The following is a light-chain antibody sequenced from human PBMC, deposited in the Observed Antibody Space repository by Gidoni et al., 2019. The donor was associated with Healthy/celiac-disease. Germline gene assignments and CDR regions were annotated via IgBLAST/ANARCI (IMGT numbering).Light chain of an antibody. CDR1: QSVSSY. CDR2: DAS. J-gene: IGKJ4*01. Sequence: IVLTQSPATLSLSPGERATLSCRASQSVSSYLAWYQQKPGQAPRLLISDASNRATGIPARFSGSGSGTDFTLTISSLEPEDFAVYYCQQRSNWPPSLTFGGGTKVEIK. V-gene: IGKV3-11*01. CDR3: QQRSNWPPSLT.